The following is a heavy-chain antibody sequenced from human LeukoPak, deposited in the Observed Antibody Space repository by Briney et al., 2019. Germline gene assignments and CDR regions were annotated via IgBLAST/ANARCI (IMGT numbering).Heavy chain of an antibody. J-gene: IGHJ6*02. D-gene: IGHD3-10*01. CDR3: ARGLQSMVRGVISVRYYYGMDV. Sequence: ASVKVSCKASGYTFTSYDINWVRQATGQGLDWMGWMNTNSGNTGYAQKLQGRVTMTRSTSITTAYMELSSLRSEDTALYYCARGLQSMVRGVISVRYYYGMDVWGQGTTVTVS. CDR1: GYTFTSYD. V-gene: IGHV1-8*01. CDR2: MNTNSGNT.